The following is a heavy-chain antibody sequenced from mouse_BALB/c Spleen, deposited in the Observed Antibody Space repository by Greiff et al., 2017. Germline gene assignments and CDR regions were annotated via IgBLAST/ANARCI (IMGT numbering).Heavy chain of an antibody. CDR1: GYAFTNYL. CDR2: INPGSGGT. V-gene: IGHV1-54*01. Sequence: QVQLQQSGAELVRPGTSVKVSCKASGYAFTNYLIEWVKQRPGQGLEWIGVINPGSGGTNYNEKFKGKATLTADKSSSTAYMQLSSLTSDDSAVYVCARNWDYFDYWGQGTTHTVSS. J-gene: IGHJ2*01. D-gene: IGHD4-1*01. CDR3: ARNWDYFDY.